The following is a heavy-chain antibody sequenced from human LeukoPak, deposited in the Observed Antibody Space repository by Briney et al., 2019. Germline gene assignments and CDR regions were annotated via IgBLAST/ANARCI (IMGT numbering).Heavy chain of an antibody. CDR1: GFTFSDYY. V-gene: IGHV3-11*01. Sequence: GGSLRLSCAASGFTFSDYYMNLMRQAPGKGLEWVSYISSSGSDIKYADSVKGRFTISRDNAKNSLYLQMNSLRAEDTAVYYCAVSARTPYSWGQGTLVTVSS. J-gene: IGHJ4*02. CDR3: AVSARTPYS. CDR2: ISSSGSDI. D-gene: IGHD1-14*01.